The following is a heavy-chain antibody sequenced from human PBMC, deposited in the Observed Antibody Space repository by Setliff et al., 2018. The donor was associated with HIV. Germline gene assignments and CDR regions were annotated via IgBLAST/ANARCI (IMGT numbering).Heavy chain of an antibody. Sequence: PSETLSLTCAVSGASISSGNWWSWVRQSPGKGLEWIGEIFHTGSTNYNPSLKSRVTISVDTSKNQFSLKLSSVTAADTAVYYCARDMMYHYDRSGSFGWFGPWGQGTQVTVSS. J-gene: IGHJ5*02. CDR1: GASISSGNW. CDR2: IFHTGST. D-gene: IGHD3-22*01. V-gene: IGHV4-4*02. CDR3: ARDMMYHYDRSGSFGWFGP.